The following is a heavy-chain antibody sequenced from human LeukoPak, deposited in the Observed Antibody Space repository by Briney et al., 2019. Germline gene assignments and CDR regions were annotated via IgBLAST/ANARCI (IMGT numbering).Heavy chain of an antibody. CDR2: ISAYNGNT. D-gene: IGHD4-17*01. J-gene: IGHJ6*03. CDR1: GYTFTSYG. V-gene: IGHV1-18*01. CDR3: ARDLHGDYDYYYYYMDV. Sequence: ASVKVSCKASGYTFTSYGISRVRQAPGQGLEWMGWISAYNGNTNYAQKLQGRVTMTTDTSTSTAYMELRSLRSDDTAVYYCARDLHGDYDYYYYYMDVWGKGTTVTVSS.